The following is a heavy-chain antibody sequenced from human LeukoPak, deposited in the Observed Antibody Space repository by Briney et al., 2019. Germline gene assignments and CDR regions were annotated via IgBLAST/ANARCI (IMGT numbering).Heavy chain of an antibody. D-gene: IGHD3-22*01. CDR3: ARVFSSGYPYFDY. Sequence: GGSLRLSCAASGITLSTYWMSWVRQAPGKGLEWVAHIKQDGSEKNYVDSVKGRFTISRDNAKNSLYLQMNSLRDEDTAVYYCARVFSSGYPYFDYWGQGALVTVSS. V-gene: IGHV3-7*02. CDR2: IKQDGSEK. J-gene: IGHJ4*02. CDR1: GITLSTYW.